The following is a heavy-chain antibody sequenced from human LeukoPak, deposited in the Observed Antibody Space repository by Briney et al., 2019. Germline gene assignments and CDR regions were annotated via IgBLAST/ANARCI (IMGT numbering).Heavy chain of an antibody. V-gene: IGHV3-23*01. J-gene: IGHJ4*02. D-gene: IGHD3-22*01. Sequence: GGTLRLSCAASGFTFSSYGMSWVRQAPGKGLGWVSAISGSGGSTYYADSVKGRFTISRDNSKNTLYLQMNSLRAEDTAVYYCTKTYYYDSSGTFDYWGQGTLVTVSS. CDR2: ISGSGGST. CDR1: GFTFSSYG. CDR3: TKTYYYDSSGTFDY.